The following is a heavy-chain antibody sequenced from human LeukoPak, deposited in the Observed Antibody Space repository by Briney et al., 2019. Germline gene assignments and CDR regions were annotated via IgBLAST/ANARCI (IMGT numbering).Heavy chain of an antibody. CDR2: INHSGST. Sequence: SETLSLTCAVYGGSFSGYYWSWIRQPPGRGLEWIGEINHSGSTNYNPSLKSRVTISVDTSKNQFSLKLSSVTAADTAVYYCARGPPGHYWGQGTLVTVSS. J-gene: IGHJ4*02. D-gene: IGHD1-14*01. V-gene: IGHV4-34*01. CDR1: GGSFSGYY. CDR3: ARGPPGHY.